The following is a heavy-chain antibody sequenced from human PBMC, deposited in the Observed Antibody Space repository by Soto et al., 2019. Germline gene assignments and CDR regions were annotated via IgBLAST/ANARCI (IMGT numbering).Heavy chain of an antibody. CDR2: ISAYNGNT. J-gene: IGHJ6*02. Sequence: QVQLVQSGAEVKKPGASVKVSCKASGYTFTSYGISCVRQAPGQGLEWMGWISAYNGNTNYAQKLQGRVTMTTDTSTSTAYMELRSLRSDDTAVYYCARDEAAADDYYYYGMDVWGQGTTVTVSS. CDR3: ARDEAAADDYYYYGMDV. D-gene: IGHD6-13*01. V-gene: IGHV1-18*01. CDR1: GYTFTSYG.